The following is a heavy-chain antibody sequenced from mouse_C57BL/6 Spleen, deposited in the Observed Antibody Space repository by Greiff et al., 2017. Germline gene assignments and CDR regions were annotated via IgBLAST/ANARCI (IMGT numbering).Heavy chain of an antibody. CDR2: IHPNSGST. CDR1: GYTFTSYW. D-gene: IGHD2-3*01. J-gene: IGHJ4*01. CDR3: ASSIYCYYYAMDV. V-gene: IGHV1-64*01. Sequence: QVQLQQPGAELVKPGASVTLSCKASGYTFTSYWMHWVKQRPGQGLEWIGMIHPNSGSTDYNEKFKSKATLTVDKSSSTAYMQLRSLTSEDSAVCSCASSIYCYYYAMDVWGTGTSVTVSS.